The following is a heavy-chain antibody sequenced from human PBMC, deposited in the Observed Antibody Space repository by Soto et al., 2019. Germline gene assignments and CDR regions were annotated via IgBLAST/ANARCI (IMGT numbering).Heavy chain of an antibody. CDR1: GDSVSTTSAS. J-gene: IGHJ3*02. Sequence: QVQLQQSGPGLVKPSQTLSLTCAISGDSVSTTSASWNWIRQSPARGLEWLGKTYFRSKWYHDYAVSVKSRITISPDISKNHFSLQLSSVTPEDTAVYYCSRATYYYDSSAYDAIDIWGQGTMVTVSS. CDR2: TYFRSKWYH. D-gene: IGHD3-22*01. CDR3: SRATYYYDSSAYDAIDI. V-gene: IGHV6-1*01.